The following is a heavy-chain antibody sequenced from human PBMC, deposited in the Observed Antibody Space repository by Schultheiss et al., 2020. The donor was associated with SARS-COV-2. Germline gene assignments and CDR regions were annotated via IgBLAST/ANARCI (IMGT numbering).Heavy chain of an antibody. CDR1: GFTFSDYS. Sequence: GGSLRLSCAASGFTFSDYSMNWVRQAPGKGLEWVASVSSSSGYNYYADSVKGRFTISRDNAKNSLYLQMNSLRAEDAAVYYCASLDDYGDQDYYYYGMDVWGQGTAVTVSS. V-gene: IGHV3-21*01. D-gene: IGHD4-17*01. CDR3: ASLDDYGDQDYYYYGMDV. CDR2: VSSSSGYN. J-gene: IGHJ6*02.